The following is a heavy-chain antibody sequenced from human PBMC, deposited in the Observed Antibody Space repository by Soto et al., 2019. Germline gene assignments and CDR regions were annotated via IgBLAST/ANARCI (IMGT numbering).Heavy chain of an antibody. J-gene: IGHJ6*03. V-gene: IGHV3-11*01. D-gene: IGHD3-3*01. CDR3: AREGGFWSGSYPPNQYYYMGV. CDR1: GFTFSDYY. CDR2: VSTRGSTV. Sequence: QVQLVESGGGLVKPGGSLRLSCAGSGFTFSDYYINWIRQAPGKGLEWVSYVSTRGSTVYYADSVEGRFTIFRDNAENSLYLQMNSLRPEDTAIYYCAREGGFWSGSYPPNQYYYMGVWVKGTTVTVSS.